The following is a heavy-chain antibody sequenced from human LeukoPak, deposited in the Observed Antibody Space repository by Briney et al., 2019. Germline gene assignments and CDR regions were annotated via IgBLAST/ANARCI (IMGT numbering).Heavy chain of an antibody. CDR2: IDWNGFNK. D-gene: IGHD5-24*01. J-gene: IGHJ3*01. V-gene: IGHV3-9*03. Sequence: PGGSLRLSCEASGFKFDDYALHWVRQVPGKGLEGVSGIDWNGFNKDYEDSVKGRFTISRDNAKNSLYLQMDSLRVEGMALYFCAKDENRWLAPNAFDVWGLGTMVTVSS. CDR3: AKDENRWLAPNAFDV. CDR1: GFKFDDYA.